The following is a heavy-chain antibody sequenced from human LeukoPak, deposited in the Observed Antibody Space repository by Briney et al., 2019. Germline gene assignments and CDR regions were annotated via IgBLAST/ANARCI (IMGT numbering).Heavy chain of an antibody. D-gene: IGHD2-2*01. CDR1: GGSFSGYY. CDR2: INHSGST. V-gene: IGHV4-34*01. J-gene: IGHJ6*03. Sequence: RSETLSLTCAVYGGSFSGYYWSWIRQPPGKGLEWIGEINHSGSTNYNPSLKSRVTISVDTSKNQFSLKLSSVTAADTAVYYCAGRDCSSTSCFIYYMDVWGKGTTVTVSS. CDR3: AGRDCSSTSCFIYYMDV.